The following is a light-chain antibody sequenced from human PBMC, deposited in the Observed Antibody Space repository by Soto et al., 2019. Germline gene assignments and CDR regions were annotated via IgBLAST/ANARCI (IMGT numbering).Light chain of an antibody. CDR3: QQSYNAPCT. CDR1: QTISSY. CDR2: AAS. J-gene: IGKJ3*01. V-gene: IGKV1-39*01. Sequence: DIQMTQSPSSLSASVGDRVAITCRASQTISSYLNWFQQKPGKAPKLLIYAASDLQSGVPARFSGTGSGTDFTLTISSLQPEDSATYYCQQSYNAPCTFGPGTKVDI.